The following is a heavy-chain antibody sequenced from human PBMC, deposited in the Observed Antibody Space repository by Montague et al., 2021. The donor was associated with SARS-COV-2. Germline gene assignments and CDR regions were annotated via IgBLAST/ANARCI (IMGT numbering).Heavy chain of an antibody. J-gene: IGHJ5*02. D-gene: IGHD6-13*01. Sequence: TLSLTCTVSRGSISSGGNYWSWIRQHPVKGLEWIGYGYYSGSTYYNPSLKSRVSISVDTSKNQFSLKLSSVTAADTAVYYCARGRRYSSTWYGAFDPWGQGMQVTVSS. CDR3: ARGRRYSSTWYGAFDP. CDR1: RGSISSGGNY. CDR2: GYYSGST. V-gene: IGHV4-31*03.